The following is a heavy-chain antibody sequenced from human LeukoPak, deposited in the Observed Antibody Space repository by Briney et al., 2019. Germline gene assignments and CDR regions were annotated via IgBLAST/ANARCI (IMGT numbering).Heavy chain of an antibody. V-gene: IGHV3-23*01. Sequence: GGSLRLSCAASGFTFSSYAMSWVRQAPGKGLEWVSAISGSGGSTYYADSVKGRFTISRDNSKNTVYLQMNSLRAEDTAVYYCARVGRDYYDSSAYYHLFYFDYWGQGTLVTVSS. J-gene: IGHJ4*02. CDR3: ARVGRDYYDSSAYYHLFYFDY. CDR1: GFTFSSYA. CDR2: ISGSGGST. D-gene: IGHD3-22*01.